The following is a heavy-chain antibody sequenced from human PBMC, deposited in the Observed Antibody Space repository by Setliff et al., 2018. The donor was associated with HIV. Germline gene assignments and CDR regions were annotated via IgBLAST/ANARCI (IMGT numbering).Heavy chain of an antibody. D-gene: IGHD1-7*01. CDR1: GFTFSSYS. V-gene: IGHV3-48*04. CDR2: ISGDSNII. J-gene: IGHJ4*02. Sequence: GGSLRLSCTASGFTFSSYSMNWVRQAPGRGLEWVSYISGDSNIIDDADSVKGRFTISRDNAKNSLYLQMNSLRAEDTAVYYCATDRGTYWGQGTLVTVSS. CDR3: ATDRGTY.